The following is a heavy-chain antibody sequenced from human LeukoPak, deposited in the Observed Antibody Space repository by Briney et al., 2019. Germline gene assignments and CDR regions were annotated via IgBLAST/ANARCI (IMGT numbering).Heavy chain of an antibody. CDR1: GGSFSGYY. D-gene: IGHD6-13*01. J-gene: IGHJ4*02. CDR2: INHSGST. CDR3: ARASWYMRDQDY. Sequence: PSETLSLTCAVYGGSFSGYYWSWIRQPPGKGLEWIGEINHSGSTNYNPSLKSRVTISVDTSKNQFSLKLSSVTAADTAVYYCARASWYMRDQDYWGQGTLVTVSS. V-gene: IGHV4-34*01.